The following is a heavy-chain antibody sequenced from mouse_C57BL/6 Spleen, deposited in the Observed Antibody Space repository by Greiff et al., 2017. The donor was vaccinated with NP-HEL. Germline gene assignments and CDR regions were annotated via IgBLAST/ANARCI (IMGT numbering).Heavy chain of an antibody. V-gene: IGHV1-15*01. D-gene: IGHD2-3*01. CDR3: TRKEMGYFDV. J-gene: IGHJ1*03. Sequence: QVQLQQSGAELVRPGASVTLSCKASGYTFTDYEMHWVKQTPVHGLEWIGAIDPETGGTASNQKFKGKAILTADKSSSTAYMELRSLTSEDSAVYYGTRKEMGYFDVWGTGTTVTVSS. CDR1: GYTFTDYE. CDR2: IDPETGGT.